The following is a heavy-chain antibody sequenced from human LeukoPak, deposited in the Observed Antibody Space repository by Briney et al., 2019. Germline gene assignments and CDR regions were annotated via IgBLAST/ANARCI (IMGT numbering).Heavy chain of an antibody. V-gene: IGHV3-53*01. CDR3: ARGSSRTSSGC. CDR2: IFSGGDT. D-gene: IGHD6-6*01. Sequence: GGSLRLSCAASGFTISNNYMSWVRQAPGKGLEWVSVIFSGGDTYYADSVKSRFTISRDNSKNTLYLQMNSLRAEDTAVYYCARGSSRTSSGCWGQGTLVTVSS. CDR1: GFTISNNY. J-gene: IGHJ4*02.